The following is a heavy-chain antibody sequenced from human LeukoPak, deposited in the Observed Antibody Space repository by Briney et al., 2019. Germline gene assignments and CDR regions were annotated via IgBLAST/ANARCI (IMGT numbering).Heavy chain of an antibody. V-gene: IGHV1-69*04. CDR2: IIPILGIA. D-gene: IGHD4-4*01. CDR1: GGTFSSYA. CDR3: ASLDPYSNYADY. Sequence: SVKVSCKASGGTFSSYAISWVRQAPGQGLEWMGRIIPILGIADYAQKFQGRVTITADKSTSTAYMGLSSLRSEDTAVYYCASLDPYSNYADYWGQGTLVTVSS. J-gene: IGHJ4*02.